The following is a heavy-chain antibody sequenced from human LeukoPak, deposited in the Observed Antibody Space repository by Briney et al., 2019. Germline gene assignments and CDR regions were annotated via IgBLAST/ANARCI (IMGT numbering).Heavy chain of an antibody. CDR2: IIPIFGTA. J-gene: IGHJ4*02. V-gene: IGHV1-69*05. CDR1: GGTFSSYA. Sequence: GASVKVSCKASGGTFSSYAISWVRQAPGQGLEWMGGIIPIFGTANYAQKFQGRVTITRDTSAGTAYMELSGLRSEDTAVYYCARARWTSTVTTYYLDYWGQGTLVTVSS. CDR3: ARARWTSTVTTYYLDY. D-gene: IGHD4-17*01.